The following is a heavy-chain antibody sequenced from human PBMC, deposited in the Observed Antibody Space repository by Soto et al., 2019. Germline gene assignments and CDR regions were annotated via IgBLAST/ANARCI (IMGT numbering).Heavy chain of an antibody. J-gene: IGHJ4*02. CDR2: IIPIFGTA. Sequence: SVKVSCKASGGTFSSYAISWVRQAPGQGLEWMGGIIPIFGTANYAQKFQGRVTITADESTSTAYMELSSLRSEDTAVYYCARGGLYYYDSSGYLNYWGQGTLVTVSS. CDR1: GGTFSSYA. CDR3: ARGGLYYYDSSGYLNY. D-gene: IGHD3-22*01. V-gene: IGHV1-69*13.